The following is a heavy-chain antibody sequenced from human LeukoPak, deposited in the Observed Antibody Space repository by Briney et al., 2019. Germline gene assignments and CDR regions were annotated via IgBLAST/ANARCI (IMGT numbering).Heavy chain of an antibody. D-gene: IGHD2-2*01. Sequence: SETLSLTCTFSGGSISTYYWSWIRQPPGKGLEWIGYIYTSGRTNYNPSLKSRVTISVDTSKNQFSLKLCSVTAADTAVYYCATYYADGAFDIWGQGTMVTVSS. CDR2: IYTSGRT. CDR3: ATYYADGAFDI. V-gene: IGHV4-4*09. J-gene: IGHJ3*02. CDR1: GGSISTYY.